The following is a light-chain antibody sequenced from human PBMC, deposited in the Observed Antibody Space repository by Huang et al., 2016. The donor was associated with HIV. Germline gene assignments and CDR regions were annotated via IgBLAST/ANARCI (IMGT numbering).Light chain of an antibody. V-gene: IGKV4-1*01. Sequence: DIVMTQSPNSLAVSLGERATINCRSSQSVLSTSKNRNYLAWYQQKPGQPPKFLIYCASTRESGVPDRFSGSGSGTDFTLTVSSLQAEDVAVYYCQQYYSIPPSFGGGTKVEIK. J-gene: IGKJ4*01. CDR2: CAS. CDR3: QQYYSIPPS. CDR1: QSVLSTSKNRNY.